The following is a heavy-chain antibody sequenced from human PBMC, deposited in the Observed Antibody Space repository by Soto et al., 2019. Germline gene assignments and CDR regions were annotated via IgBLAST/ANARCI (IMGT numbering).Heavy chain of an antibody. V-gene: IGHV3-9*01. Sequence: PGGSLRLSCAASGFTFDDYAMHWVRQAPGKGLEWVSGISWNSGSIGYADSVKGRFTISRDNAKNSLYLQMNSLRAEDTALYYCAKARVYYYYYMDVWGKGTTVTVSS. CDR3: AKARVYYYYYMDV. CDR1: GFTFDDYA. J-gene: IGHJ6*03. CDR2: ISWNSGSI.